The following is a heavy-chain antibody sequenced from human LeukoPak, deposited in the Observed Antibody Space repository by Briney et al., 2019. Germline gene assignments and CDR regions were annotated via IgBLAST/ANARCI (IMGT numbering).Heavy chain of an antibody. CDR2: IYYSGST. Sequence: SETLSLTCIVSGGSTSGYYWSWIRQPPGKGLEWIGDIYYSGSTNYNPSLTSRVTISVDTSKNQFSLKLNSVTAADTAVYYCARGWDGIAVAGSFDYWGQGTLVTVSS. CDR3: ARGWDGIAVAGSFDY. CDR1: GGSTSGYY. V-gene: IGHV4-59*01. J-gene: IGHJ4*02. D-gene: IGHD6-19*01.